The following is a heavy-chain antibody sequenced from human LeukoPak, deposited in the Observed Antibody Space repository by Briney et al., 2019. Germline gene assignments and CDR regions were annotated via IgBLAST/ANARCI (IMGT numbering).Heavy chain of an antibody. Sequence: PSETLSLTCTVSGGSIRSYYWSWIRQPPGKGLEWIGYIYYSGSTYYNPSLKSRVTISVDTSKNQFSLKLSSVTAADTAVYYCARVINGDYAPDYWGQGTLVTVSS. D-gene: IGHD4-17*01. V-gene: IGHV4-59*12. CDR3: ARVINGDYAPDY. CDR1: GGSIRSYY. J-gene: IGHJ4*02. CDR2: IYYSGST.